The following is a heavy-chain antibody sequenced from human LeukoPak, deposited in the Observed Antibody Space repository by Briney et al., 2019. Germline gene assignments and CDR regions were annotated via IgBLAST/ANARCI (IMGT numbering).Heavy chain of an antibody. V-gene: IGHV1-24*01. D-gene: IGHD6-19*01. CDR3: ATPHYKWLVRGYYFDY. CDR1: GYTLTELS. J-gene: IGHJ4*02. CDR2: FDPEDGET. Sequence: ASVKVSCKGSGYTLTELSMHWVRQAPGKGLEWMGGFDPEDGETIYAQKFQGRVTMTEDTSIDTAYMELSSLRSEDTAVYYCATPHYKWLVRGYYFDYWGQGTLVTVSS.